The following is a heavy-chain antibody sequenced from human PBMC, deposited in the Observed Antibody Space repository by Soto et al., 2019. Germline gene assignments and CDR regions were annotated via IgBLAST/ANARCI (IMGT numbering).Heavy chain of an antibody. CDR2: IKSKTDGGTT. Sequence: GGSLRLSCAASGFTFSNAWMSWVRQAPGKGLEWVGRIKSKTDGGTTDYAAPVKGRFTISRDDSKNTLYLQMNSLKTEDTAVYYCTTDPSAGVAGQVNWFDPWGQGTLVTVSS. J-gene: IGHJ5*02. CDR1: GFTFSNAW. CDR3: TTDPSAGVAGQVNWFDP. V-gene: IGHV3-15*01. D-gene: IGHD6-19*01.